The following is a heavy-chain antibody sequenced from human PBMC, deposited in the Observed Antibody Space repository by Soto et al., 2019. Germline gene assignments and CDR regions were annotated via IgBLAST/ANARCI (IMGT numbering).Heavy chain of an antibody. D-gene: IGHD3-3*01. CDR1: GGSISSSNW. V-gene: IGHV4-4*02. CDR2: IYHSGST. J-gene: IGHJ6*02. Sequence: SETLSLTCAVSGGSISSSNWWSWVRQPPGKGLEWIGEIYHSGSTNYNPSLKSRVTISVDKSKNQFSLKLSSVTAADTAVYYCARNMDDFGVVIAPYGMDVWGQGTTVTVSS. CDR3: ARNMDDFGVVIAPYGMDV.